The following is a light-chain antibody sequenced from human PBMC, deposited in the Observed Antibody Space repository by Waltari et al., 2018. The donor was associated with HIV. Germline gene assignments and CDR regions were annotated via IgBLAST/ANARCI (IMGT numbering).Light chain of an antibody. V-gene: IGLV2-8*01. CDR3: SSYAGSNNWVV. CDR2: DVS. Sequence: SALTQPPSASGSPGPSVTISCTGTSRDVGGYKYVSWYQQHPGKAPKLMIYDVSKRPSGVPDRFSGSKSGNTASLTVSGLQAEDEADYYCSSYAGSNNWVVFGGGTKLTVL. J-gene: IGLJ2*01. CDR1: SRDVGGYKY.